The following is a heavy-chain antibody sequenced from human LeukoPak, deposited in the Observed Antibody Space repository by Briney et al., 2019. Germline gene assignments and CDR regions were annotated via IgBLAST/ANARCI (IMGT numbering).Heavy chain of an antibody. Sequence: PSETLSLTCTVSGCSITDYYWNWIRQSPEKGLEWIGSIYHSGSTYYNPSLKSRVTISVDTSKNQFSLKLSSVTAADTAVYYCARSAEQSIAAAGTFDYWGQGTLVSVSS. V-gene: IGHV4-38-2*02. J-gene: IGHJ4*02. CDR2: IYHSGST. CDR3: ARSAEQSIAAAGTFDY. CDR1: GCSITDYY. D-gene: IGHD6-13*01.